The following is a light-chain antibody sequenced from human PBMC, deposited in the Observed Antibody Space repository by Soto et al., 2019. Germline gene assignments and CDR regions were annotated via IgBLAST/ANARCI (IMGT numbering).Light chain of an antibody. CDR2: DAS. CDR3: QKHSNYSFT. Sequence: DIQMTQSPSTLSASLGSRVTITCRASQSVRSWLAWYQQKPGRSPKLLIYDASSLQGGVPSRFSGSGFGTEFTLTVSSLQADDFATYYCQKHSNYSFTFGPGTKVDMK. V-gene: IGKV1-5*01. CDR1: QSVRSW. J-gene: IGKJ3*01.